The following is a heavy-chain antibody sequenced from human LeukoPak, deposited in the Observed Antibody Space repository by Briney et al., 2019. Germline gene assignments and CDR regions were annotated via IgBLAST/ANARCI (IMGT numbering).Heavy chain of an antibody. CDR1: GGSISSSNW. D-gene: IGHD4-17*01. CDR3: ARSGALDYGDYKD. J-gene: IGHJ4*02. V-gene: IGHV4-4*02. CDR2: INHSGST. Sequence: SGTLSLTCAVSGGSISSSNWWSWVRQPPGKGLEWIGEINHSGSTNFNPSLKSRVTISVDTSKNQFSLKLSSVTAADTAVYYCARSGALDYGDYKDWGQGTLVTVSS.